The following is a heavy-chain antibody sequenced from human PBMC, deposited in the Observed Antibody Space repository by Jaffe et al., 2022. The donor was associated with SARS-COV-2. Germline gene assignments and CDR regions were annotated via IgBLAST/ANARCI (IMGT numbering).Heavy chain of an antibody. D-gene: IGHD6-19*01. CDR3: ARGPRNIDSGWYKDAFDI. J-gene: IGHJ3*02. Sequence: QVQLVQSGAEVKKPGASVKVSCKASGYTFTSYDINWVRQATGQGLEWMGWMNPNSGNTGYAQKFQGRVTMTRNTSISTAYMELSSLRSEDTAVYYCARGPRNIDSGWYKDAFDIWGQGTMVTVSS. CDR2: MNPNSGNT. V-gene: IGHV1-8*01. CDR1: GYTFTSYD.